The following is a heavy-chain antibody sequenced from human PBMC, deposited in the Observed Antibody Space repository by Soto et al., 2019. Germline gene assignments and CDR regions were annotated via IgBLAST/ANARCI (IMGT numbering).Heavy chain of an antibody. CDR3: ARFDGDWTAFDY. V-gene: IGHV5-51*01. J-gene: IGHJ4*02. CDR1: GYSFTSYW. CDR2: IFPGDSDT. Sequence: PGESLKISCKGSGYSFTSYWIGWVRQMPGKGLEWMGIIFPGDSDTRYSPSFQGQVTISVDKSISTANLQWRSLKASDTAMYYCARFDGDWTAFDYWGQGTLVTVSS. D-gene: IGHD1-1*01.